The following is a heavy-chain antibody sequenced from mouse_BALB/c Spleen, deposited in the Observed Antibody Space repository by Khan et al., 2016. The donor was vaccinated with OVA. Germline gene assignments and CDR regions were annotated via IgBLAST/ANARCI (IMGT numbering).Heavy chain of an antibody. CDR3: SRSGYGSFVY. CDR1: GYMFSSYY. CDR2: INPNNGGT. D-gene: IGHD2-2*01. J-gene: IGHJ3*01. V-gene: IGHV1S81*02. Sequence: QVQLQQSGAELVKPGASVKLSCKASGYMFSSYYMYWVKQRPGQGLEWIGEINPNNGGTNFNEKFKSKATLTVHKSSSTAYMQLSSLTSEDSAVYYCSRSGYGSFVYWGQGTLVTVSA.